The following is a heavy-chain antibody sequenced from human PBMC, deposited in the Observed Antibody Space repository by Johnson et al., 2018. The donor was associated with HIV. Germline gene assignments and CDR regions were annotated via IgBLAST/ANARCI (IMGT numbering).Heavy chain of an antibody. CDR3: TTAVDGAPDAFDI. CDR1: GFTVSSNY. Sequence: VQLVESGGGLIQPGGSLRLSCAASGFTVSSNYMSWVRQAPGKGLEWVTVISFAGVKKYYADSVKGRFTISRDNSKGTLYLQMNSLKTEDTAVYYCTTAVDGAPDAFDIWGQGTMVTVSS. CDR2: ISFAGVKK. V-gene: IGHV3-53*01. J-gene: IGHJ3*02. D-gene: IGHD4-17*01.